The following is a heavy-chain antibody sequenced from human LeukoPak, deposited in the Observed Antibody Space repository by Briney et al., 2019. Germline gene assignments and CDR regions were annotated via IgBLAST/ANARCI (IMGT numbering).Heavy chain of an antibody. J-gene: IGHJ4*02. CDR2: IIPIFGTA. Sequence: ASVKVSCKASGGTFSSYAISWVRQAPGQGLEWMGGIIPIFGTANYAQKFQGRVTITADKSTSTDYMELSSLRSEDTAVYYCASFLAVRQQWLVPGGEDYWGQGTLVTVSS. CDR3: ASFLAVRQQWLVPGGEDY. CDR1: GGTFSSYA. D-gene: IGHD6-19*01. V-gene: IGHV1-69*06.